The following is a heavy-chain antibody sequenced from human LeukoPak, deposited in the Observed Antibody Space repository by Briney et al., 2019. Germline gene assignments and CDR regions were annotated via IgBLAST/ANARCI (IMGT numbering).Heavy chain of an antibody. CDR3: ARWTTCGGDCHTLDY. J-gene: IGHJ4*02. CDR1: GGSISSYY. CDR2: LYYMRGA. V-gene: IGHV4-59*01. Sequence: PSETLSLTCTVSGGSISSYYWSWIRQPPGKGVEWIGNLYYMRGAWYKSSLKSRVTTSVDTSRNEFSLKLSSVTAADTAVYYCARWTTCGGDCHTLDYWGQGILVTVSS. D-gene: IGHD2-21*02.